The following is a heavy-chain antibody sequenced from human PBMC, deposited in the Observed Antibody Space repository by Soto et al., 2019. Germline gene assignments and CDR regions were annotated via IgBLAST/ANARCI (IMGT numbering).Heavy chain of an antibody. CDR1: GFTVSSNY. CDR3: ARDGTGNYDSSGYTDAFDI. V-gene: IGHV3-53*01. CDR2: IYSGGST. D-gene: IGHD3-22*01. J-gene: IGHJ3*02. Sequence: GSLRLSCAASGFTVSSNYMSWVRQAPGKGLEWVSVIYSGGSTYYADSVKGRFTISRDNSKNTLYLQMNSLRAEDTAVYYCARDGTGNYDSSGYTDAFDIWGQGTMVTVSS.